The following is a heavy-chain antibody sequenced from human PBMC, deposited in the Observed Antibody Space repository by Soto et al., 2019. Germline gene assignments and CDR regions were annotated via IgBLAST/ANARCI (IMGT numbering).Heavy chain of an antibody. CDR3: TTDGVAAGYYYGSGSYYQFDY. CDR2: IKSKTDGGTT. CDR1: GFTFSNAW. J-gene: IGHJ4*02. Sequence: GGSLRLSCAASGFTFSNAWMNWVRQAPGKGLEWVGRIKSKTDGGTTDYAAPVKGRFTISRDDSKNTLYLQMNSLKTEDTAVYYCTTDGVAAGYYYGSGSYYQFDYWGQGTLVTVSS. D-gene: IGHD3-10*01. V-gene: IGHV3-15*07.